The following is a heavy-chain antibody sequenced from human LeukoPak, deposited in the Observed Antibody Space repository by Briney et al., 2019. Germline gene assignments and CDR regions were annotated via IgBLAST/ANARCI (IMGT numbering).Heavy chain of an antibody. CDR2: ISSSSSYI. V-gene: IGHV3-21*01. J-gene: IGHJ4*02. Sequence: GGSLRLSCAASGFTFSSYSMNWVRQAPGKGLEWVSSISSSSSYIYYADSVKGRFTISRDNAKNSLYLQMNSLRAEDTAVCYCARDLGSSGWYLVHFDYWGQGTLVTVSS. CDR1: GFTFSSYS. D-gene: IGHD6-19*01. CDR3: ARDLGSSGWYLVHFDY.